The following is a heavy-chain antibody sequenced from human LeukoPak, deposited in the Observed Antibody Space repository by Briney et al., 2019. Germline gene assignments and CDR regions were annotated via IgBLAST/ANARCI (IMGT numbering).Heavy chain of an antibody. J-gene: IGHJ3*02. CDR1: GGSFSGYY. Sequence: PSETLSLTCAVYGGSFSGYYWSWIRQPPGKGLEWIGEINHSGSTNYSPSLKSRVTISVDTSKNQFSLKLSSVTAADTAVYYGASDDSSSAFDIWGQGTMVTVSS. V-gene: IGHV4-34*01. CDR3: ASDDSSSAFDI. CDR2: INHSGST. D-gene: IGHD6-13*01.